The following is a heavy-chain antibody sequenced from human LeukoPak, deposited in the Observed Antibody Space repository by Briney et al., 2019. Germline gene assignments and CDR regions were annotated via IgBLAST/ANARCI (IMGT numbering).Heavy chain of an antibody. CDR1: GFSFSHYA. CDR3: ARWVSSSYDAFDI. D-gene: IGHD6-6*01. Sequence: GGSLRLSCAASGFSFSHYAMHWVRQAPGKGLEYVSAISSIGGTTYYADSVKGRFTISRDNSKNTLYLQMGSLRAEDMAVYYCARWVSSSYDAFDIWGQGTMVTVSS. V-gene: IGHV3-64*02. J-gene: IGHJ3*02. CDR2: ISSIGGTT.